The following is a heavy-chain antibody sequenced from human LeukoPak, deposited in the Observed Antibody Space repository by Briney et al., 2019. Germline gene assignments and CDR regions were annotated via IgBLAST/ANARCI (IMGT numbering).Heavy chain of an antibody. V-gene: IGHV1-2*02. CDR3: ARDILCSSTSCYENWFDP. D-gene: IGHD2-2*01. J-gene: IGHJ5*02. CDR2: INPNSGGT. Sequence: EASVKVSCKASGYTFTGYYMHWVRQAPGQGLEWMGWINPNSGGTNYAQKFQGRVTMTRDTSISTAYMELSRLRSDDTAVYYCARDILCSSTSCYENWFDPWGQGTLVTVSS. CDR1: GYTFTGYY.